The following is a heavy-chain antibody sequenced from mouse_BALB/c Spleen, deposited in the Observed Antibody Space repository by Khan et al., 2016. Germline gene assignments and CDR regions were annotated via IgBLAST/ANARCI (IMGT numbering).Heavy chain of an antibody. Sequence: EVKLEESGGGLVKPGGSLKLSCAASGFTFSDYYMYWVRQTPEKRLEWVATISDGGSYTYYPDSVKGRFTISRDNAKNNLYLQMSSLKSEDTAMXYCAREGLRRGFAYWGQGTLVTVSA. CDR3: AREGLRRGFAY. D-gene: IGHD2-4*01. CDR2: ISDGGSYT. V-gene: IGHV5-4*02. CDR1: GFTFSDYY. J-gene: IGHJ3*01.